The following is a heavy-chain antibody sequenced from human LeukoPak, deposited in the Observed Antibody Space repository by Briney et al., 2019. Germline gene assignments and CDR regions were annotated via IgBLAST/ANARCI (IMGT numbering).Heavy chain of an antibody. J-gene: IGHJ3*02. CDR3: ARHAYCGGDCFGGAFEI. V-gene: IGHV4-59*08. Sequence: PSETLSLTYTVSGGSISYYYWSWIRQPPGKGLEWIGYVYYSGSTSYNPSPKSRVTISLDTSKHQFSLKLNSVTAADTAVYYCARHAYCGGDCFGGAFEIWGQGTMVTVSS. CDR2: VYYSGST. CDR1: GGSISYYY. D-gene: IGHD2-21*02.